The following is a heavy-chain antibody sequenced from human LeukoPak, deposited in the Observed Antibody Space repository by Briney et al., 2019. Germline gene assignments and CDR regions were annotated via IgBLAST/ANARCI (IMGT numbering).Heavy chain of an antibody. CDR2: IYTSGST. D-gene: IGHD3-22*01. V-gene: IGHV4-4*09. Sequence: SETLSLTCTVSGGSISSYYWSWIRQPPGKGLEWIGYIYTSGSTNYNPSLKSRVTISVDTSKNQFSLKLSSVTAADTAVYYCARTTVVGWYYDSSGYLDYWGQGTLVTVSS. CDR3: ARTTVVGWYYDSSGYLDY. J-gene: IGHJ4*02. CDR1: GGSISSYY.